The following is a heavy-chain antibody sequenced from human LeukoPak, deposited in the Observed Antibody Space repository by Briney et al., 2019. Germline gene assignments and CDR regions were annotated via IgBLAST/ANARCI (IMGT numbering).Heavy chain of an antibody. V-gene: IGHV5-51*01. CDR2: LYPADSRT. CDR1: GYTFTNYW. Sequence: GESLKISCEGFGYTFTNYWIGWVRQMPGKVLEGMGVLYPADSRTRYSPSFQGQVTISADKSINTAYLQWSSLKASDTAIYYCACRDFSSTWSGPWGQGTLVTVSS. CDR3: ACRDFSSTWSGP. J-gene: IGHJ5*02. D-gene: IGHD6-13*01.